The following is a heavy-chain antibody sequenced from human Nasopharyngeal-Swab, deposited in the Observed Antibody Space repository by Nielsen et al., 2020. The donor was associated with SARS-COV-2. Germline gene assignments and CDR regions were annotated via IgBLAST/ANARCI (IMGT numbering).Heavy chain of an antibody. V-gene: IGHV3-23*01. CDR1: GFTFSTYA. Sequence: GESLKISCAASGFTFSTYAMTWVRQAPGKGLEWVSTIDVGGGNTWYADSVKGRFTISRDNSKSTLYLQMNSLRADDTALYYCADPPFSEYWGQGTLVTVSS. CDR2: IDVGGGNT. CDR3: ADPPFSEY. J-gene: IGHJ4*02.